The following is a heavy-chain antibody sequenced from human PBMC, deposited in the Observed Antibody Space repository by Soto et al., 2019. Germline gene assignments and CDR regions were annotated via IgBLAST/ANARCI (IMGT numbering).Heavy chain of an antibody. V-gene: IGHV3-15*07. CDR2: IKGKAHGETT. D-gene: IGHD2-8*02. CDR3: TADPHYYTGGVAY. CDR1: GFTFSSAW. J-gene: IGHJ4*02. Sequence: EVQLVESGGGLVKPGGSLRLSCAASGFTFSSAWLNWVRQAPGKGLEWVGRIKGKAHGETTDYAAPVKGRFSISSDDSSNTLHLQMNSLEIEGTAVYYCTADPHYYTGGVAYWGQGALVSVSS.